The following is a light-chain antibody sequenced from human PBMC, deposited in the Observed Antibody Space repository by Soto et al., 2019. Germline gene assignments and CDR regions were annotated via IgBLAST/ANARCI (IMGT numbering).Light chain of an antibody. V-gene: IGLV2-23*02. CDR1: SSDVGSYNL. CDR3: CSYAGSNTYV. CDR2: GVT. Sequence: SALTQPAYVCGSPGPPITISCTGTSSDVGSYNLVSWYQQHPGKAPKFMIYGVTKRPSGVSNRFSGSKSGNTASLTISGLQAEDEADYYCCSYAGSNTYVFGAGTKVTVL. J-gene: IGLJ1*01.